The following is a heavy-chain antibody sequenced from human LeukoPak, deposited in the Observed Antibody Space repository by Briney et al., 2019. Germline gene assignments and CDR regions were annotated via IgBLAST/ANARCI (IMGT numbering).Heavy chain of an antibody. CDR2: IYYSGST. D-gene: IGHD6-13*01. J-gene: IGHJ3*02. Sequence: PSETLSLTCTVSGGSISSYYWICIRQPPGKGLEGIGYIYYSGSTNYNPSLKRRVTISVDSSKNKFSLQLSSVTAADTAVYYCARTYSSSGFGAFDIWGQGTMVTVSS. CDR3: ARTYSSSGFGAFDI. V-gene: IGHV4-59*08. CDR1: GGSISSYY.